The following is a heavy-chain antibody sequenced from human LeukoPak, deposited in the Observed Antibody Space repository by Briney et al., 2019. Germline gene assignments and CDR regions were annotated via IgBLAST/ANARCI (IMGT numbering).Heavy chain of an antibody. V-gene: IGHV3-15*01. CDR3: TTIATVFSGNWFDP. J-gene: IGHJ5*02. D-gene: IGHD4-11*01. Sequence: TGGSLRLSCAASGFTFSNAWMGWVRQAPGKGLEWVGRIKSKTDGGTTDYAAPVKGRFTISRDDSKNTLYLQMNSLKTEDTAVYYCTTIATVFSGNWFDPWGQGTLVTVSS. CDR2: IKSKTDGGTT. CDR1: GFTFSNAW.